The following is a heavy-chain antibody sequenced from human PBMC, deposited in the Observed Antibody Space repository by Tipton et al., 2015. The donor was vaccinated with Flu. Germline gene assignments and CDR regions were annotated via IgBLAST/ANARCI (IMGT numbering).Heavy chain of an antibody. CDR2: IYTSGST. CDR3: ARVRSYYDRSGYYYAFDY. CDR1: GGSISSGSYY. D-gene: IGHD3-22*01. V-gene: IGHV4-61*02. J-gene: IGHJ4*02. Sequence: TLSLTCTVSGGSISSGSYYWSWIRQPAGKGLEWIGRIYTSGSTNYNPSLKSRVTISVDTSKNQFSLKLSSVTAADTAVYYCARVRSYYDRSGYYYAFDYWGQGTPVTVSS.